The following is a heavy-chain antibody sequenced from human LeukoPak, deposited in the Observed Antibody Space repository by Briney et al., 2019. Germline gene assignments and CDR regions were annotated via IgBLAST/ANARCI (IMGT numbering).Heavy chain of an antibody. CDR3: AKNGGSTTYYYYYYMDV. CDR1: GFTFSSYG. Sequence: PGRSLRLSCAASGFTFSSYGMHWVRQAPGKGLEWVAVIWYDGSNKYYADSVKGRFTISRDNSKNTLYLQMNSLRAEDTAVYYCAKNGGSTTYYYYYYMDVWGKGTMVTVSS. V-gene: IGHV3-33*06. J-gene: IGHJ6*03. CDR2: IWYDGSNK. D-gene: IGHD3-10*01.